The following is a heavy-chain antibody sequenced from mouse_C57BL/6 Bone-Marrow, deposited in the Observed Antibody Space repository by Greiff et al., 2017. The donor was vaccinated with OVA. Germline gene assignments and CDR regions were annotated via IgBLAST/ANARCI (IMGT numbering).Heavy chain of an antibody. CDR3: ARSPKGAWFAY. J-gene: IGHJ3*01. CDR1: GYTFTSYW. CDR2: LDPSDSYT. Sequence: QVQLKQPGAELVMPGASVKLSCKASGYTFTSYWMHWVKQRPGQGLEWIGELDPSDSYTNYNQKFKGKSTLTVDKSSSTAYMQLSSLTSEDSAVYYCARSPKGAWFAYWGQGTLVTVSA. V-gene: IGHV1-69*01.